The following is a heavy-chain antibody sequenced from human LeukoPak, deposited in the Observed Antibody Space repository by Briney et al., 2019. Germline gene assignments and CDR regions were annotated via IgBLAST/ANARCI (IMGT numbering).Heavy chain of an antibody. D-gene: IGHD6-19*01. Sequence: GGSLRLSCAVSGLTFSRYAMSWVRQAPGKGLEWVSAISESGSGTYYADSVKGRFTISRDNSKDTLSLQMNSLRAEDTAVYYCAKEERSSSGWPFDYWGQGTLVTVSS. V-gene: IGHV3-23*01. CDR3: AKEERSSSGWPFDY. J-gene: IGHJ4*02. CDR2: ISESGSGT. CDR1: GLTFSRYA.